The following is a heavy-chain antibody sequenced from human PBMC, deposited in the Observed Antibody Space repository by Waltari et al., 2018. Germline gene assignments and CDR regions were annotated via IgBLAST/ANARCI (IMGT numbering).Heavy chain of an antibody. CDR1: GYTFTDYY. Sequence: QVQLVQSGAEVEKPGASVRVSCRASGYTFTDYYMHWVRQAPGQGLEWMGWINPNGGTKFYAQNFRGRATMTRDTSITTAYLELSRLTSDDTAVYYCATSHLKRDHDYWGQGTLITVSS. V-gene: IGHV1-2*02. CDR2: INPNGGTK. CDR3: ATSHLKRDHDY. J-gene: IGHJ4*02.